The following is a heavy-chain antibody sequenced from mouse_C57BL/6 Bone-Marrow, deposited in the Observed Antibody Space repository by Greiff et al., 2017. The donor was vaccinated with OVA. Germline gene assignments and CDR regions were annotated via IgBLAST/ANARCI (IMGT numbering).Heavy chain of an antibody. CDR3: ARVGSRGDWYFDV. V-gene: IGHV3-6*01. CDR2: ISYDGSN. Sequence: EVKVEESGPGLVKPSQSLSLTCSVTGYSITSGYYWNWIRQFPGNKLEWMGYISYDGSNNYNPSLKNRISITRDTSKNQFFLKLNSVTTEDTATYYCARVGSRGDWYFDVWGTGTTVTVSS. CDR1: GYSITSGYY. J-gene: IGHJ1*03. D-gene: IGHD1-1*01.